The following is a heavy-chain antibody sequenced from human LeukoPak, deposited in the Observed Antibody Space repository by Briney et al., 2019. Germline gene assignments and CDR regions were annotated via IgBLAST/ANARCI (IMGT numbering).Heavy chain of an antibody. CDR1: GYTFTVYY. CDR3: AREFCSSTSCYTFGWFDP. CDR2: IDPNSGGT. Sequence: ASVKVSCKASGYTFTVYYIHWMRQAPGQGLEWMGWIDPNSGGTNYAQKFQGRVTMTRDTSISAAYMELSRLRSDDTAVYYCAREFCSSTSCYTFGWFDPWGQGTLVTVSS. V-gene: IGHV1-2*02. J-gene: IGHJ5*02. D-gene: IGHD2-2*02.